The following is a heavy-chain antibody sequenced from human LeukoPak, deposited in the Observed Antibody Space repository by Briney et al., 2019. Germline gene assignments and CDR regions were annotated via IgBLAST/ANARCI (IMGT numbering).Heavy chain of an antibody. Sequence: NPSETLSLICTVSGGSISSSSYYWGWIRQPPGKGLEWIGSIYYSGSTYYNPSLKSRVTISVDTSKNQFSLKLSSVTAADTAVYYCASGNYYDSSGYGWGQGTMVTVSS. CDR3: ASGNYYDSSGYG. V-gene: IGHV4-39*01. D-gene: IGHD3-22*01. J-gene: IGHJ3*01. CDR1: GGSISSSSYY. CDR2: IYYSGST.